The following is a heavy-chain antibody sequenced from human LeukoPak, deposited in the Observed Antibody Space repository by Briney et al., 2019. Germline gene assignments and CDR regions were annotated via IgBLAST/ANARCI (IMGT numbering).Heavy chain of an antibody. CDR2: IRGKALGWTT. J-gene: IGHJ4*02. V-gene: IGHV3-49*03. D-gene: IGHD3-3*01. CDR1: GFTFADYG. Sequence: PGGSLRLSCIGPGFTFADYGLSWFRQAPGKGLEWVGFIRGKALGWTTEYAASVKGRFSMSRDDSKNIAYLQMDNLKTEDTAVYYCSTDFWRLGFDYWGQGTLVTVSS. CDR3: STDFWRLGFDY.